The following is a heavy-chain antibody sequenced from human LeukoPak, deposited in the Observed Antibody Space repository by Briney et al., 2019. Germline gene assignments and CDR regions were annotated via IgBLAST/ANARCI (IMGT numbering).Heavy chain of an antibody. D-gene: IGHD6-19*01. CDR2: IYTSGST. CDR3: ARAKEKIAVAGNYYYYMDV. V-gene: IGHV4-61*02. J-gene: IGHJ6*03. Sequence: SQTLSLTCTVSGGSLSSGSYYWSWIRQPAGKGLEWVGRIYTSGSTNYNPSLKSRVTISVDTYKNQFSLKLSSVTAADTAVYYCARAKEKIAVAGNYYYYMDVWGEGTTVTVSS. CDR1: GGSLSSGSYY.